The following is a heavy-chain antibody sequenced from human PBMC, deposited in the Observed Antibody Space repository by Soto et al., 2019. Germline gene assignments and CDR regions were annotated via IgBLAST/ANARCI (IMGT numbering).Heavy chain of an antibody. J-gene: IGHJ4*02. Sequence: QVQQVQSGAGVKKPGASVKDSCKASGYTFTSYDINWVRQATGQGLEWMGWMNPNSGNTGYAQKIQGRVTMTTNTAISTAYMELSSLRSEDTAVYYCARGLRVAAAGPSAAGYWGQGTLVTVSS. CDR3: ARGLRVAAAGPSAAGY. CDR1: GYTFTSYD. CDR2: MNPNSGNT. D-gene: IGHD6-13*01. V-gene: IGHV1-8*01.